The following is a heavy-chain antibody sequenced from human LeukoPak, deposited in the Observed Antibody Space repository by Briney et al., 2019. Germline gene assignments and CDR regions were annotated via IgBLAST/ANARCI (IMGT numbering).Heavy chain of an antibody. CDR1: GFTFSSYA. J-gene: IGHJ6*02. D-gene: IGHD5-18*01. CDR2: ISYDGSNK. CDR3: ARTAMVYGMDV. V-gene: IGHV3-30-3*01. Sequence: PGGSLRLSYAASGFTFSSYAMHWVRQAPGKGLEWVAVISYDGSNKYYADSVKGRFTISRDNSKNTLYLQMNSLRAEDTAVYYCARTAMVYGMDVWGQGTTVTVSS.